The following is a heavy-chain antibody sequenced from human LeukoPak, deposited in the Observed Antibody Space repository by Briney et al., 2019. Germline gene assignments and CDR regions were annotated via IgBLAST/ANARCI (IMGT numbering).Heavy chain of an antibody. D-gene: IGHD3-10*01. CDR2: ISYDGSNK. Sequence: GGSLRLSCAASGFTFSSYGMHWVRQAPGKGLEWVAVISYDGSNKYYADSVKGRFTISRDNSKNTLYLQMNSLRAEDTAVYYCARGSGSYYANQNVDYWGQGTLVTVSS. CDR3: ARGSGSYYANQNVDY. J-gene: IGHJ4*02. V-gene: IGHV3-30*03. CDR1: GFTFSSYG.